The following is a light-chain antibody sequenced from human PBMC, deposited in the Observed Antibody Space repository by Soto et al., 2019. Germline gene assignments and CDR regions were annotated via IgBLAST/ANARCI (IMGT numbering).Light chain of an antibody. V-gene: IGLV2-14*01. CDR3: SSYTSPSTLV. CDR2: DVT. Sequence: QSALTQPASVSGSPGQSITISCTGTSSDVGGYNYVSWYQQHPGKAPKLMIYDVTNRPSGVSNRFSGSKSGNTASLTISGLQAEDEADYYCSSYTSPSTLVFGGGTKLTVL. J-gene: IGLJ2*01. CDR1: SSDVGGYNY.